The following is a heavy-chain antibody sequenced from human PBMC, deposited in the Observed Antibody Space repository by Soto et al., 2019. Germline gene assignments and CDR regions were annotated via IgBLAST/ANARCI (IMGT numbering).Heavy chain of an antibody. J-gene: IGHJ4*02. V-gene: IGHV3-7*01. CDR2: IKQDGSEK. Sequence: GALRLSCAASGFTFSSYWMSWVRQAPGKGLEWVANIKQDGSEKYYVDSVKGRFTISRDNAKNSLYLQMNSLRAEDTAVYYCARDGAISGSYSPTSYWGQGTLVTVSS. CDR1: GFTFSSYW. D-gene: IGHD1-26*01. CDR3: ARDGAISGSYSPTSY.